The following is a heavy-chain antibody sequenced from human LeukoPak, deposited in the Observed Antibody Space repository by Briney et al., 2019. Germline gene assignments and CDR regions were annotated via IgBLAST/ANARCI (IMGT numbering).Heavy chain of an antibody. D-gene: IGHD6-25*01. V-gene: IGHV3-7*03. J-gene: IGHJ4*02. CDR2: IKQDGGEK. CDR3: ARDLYNSASK. CDR1: GFTFSSSW. Sequence: GGSLRLSCAASGFTFSSSWLTWVRQAPGKGLEWVANIKQDGGEKYYVDSVKGRFTISRDNAKNSLYLQMNSLRAEDTAVYYCARDLYNSASKWGQGTLVTVSS.